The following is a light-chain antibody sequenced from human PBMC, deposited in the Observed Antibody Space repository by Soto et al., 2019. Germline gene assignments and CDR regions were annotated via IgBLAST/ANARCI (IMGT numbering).Light chain of an antibody. J-gene: IGLJ3*02. V-gene: IGLV2-14*01. Sequence: QSALTQPASVSGSPGQSITISCTGTSSDIGNYNYVSWYQQHPGKAPKLIIYEVGDRPSGVSNRFSGSKSGNTASLTISGLQAEDVADYYCSSYTGSETWVFGGGTKLTVL. CDR2: EVG. CDR3: SSYTGSETWV. CDR1: SSDIGNYNY.